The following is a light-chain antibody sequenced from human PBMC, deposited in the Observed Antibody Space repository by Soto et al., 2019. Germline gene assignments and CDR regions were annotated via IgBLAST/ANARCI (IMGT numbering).Light chain of an antibody. CDR2: GAS. V-gene: IGKV3D-15*02. J-gene: IGKJ5*01. CDR1: QSVSNN. CDR3: QQYSDLPMT. Sequence: EIVMTQSPATLSVSPGETATLSCRASQSVSNNVAWYQQKPGQAPRLLIYGASSRATGIPDRFSGSASGTDFTLTISRLEPEDFAVYFCQQYSDLPMTFGQGTRLEI.